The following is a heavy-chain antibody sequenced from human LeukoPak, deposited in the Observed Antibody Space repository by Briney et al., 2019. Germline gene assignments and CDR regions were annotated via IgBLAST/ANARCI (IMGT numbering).Heavy chain of an antibody. CDR2: IYYSGST. Sequence: SETLSLTCTVSGGSISSYYWSWIRQPPGKGLEWIGYIYYSGSTNYNPSLKSRVTISVDTSKNQFSLKLSSVTAADTAVYYCVGTEYSSSPQADYWGQGTLVTVSS. CDR1: GGSISSYY. J-gene: IGHJ4*02. V-gene: IGHV4-59*01. D-gene: IGHD6-6*01. CDR3: VGTEYSSSPQADY.